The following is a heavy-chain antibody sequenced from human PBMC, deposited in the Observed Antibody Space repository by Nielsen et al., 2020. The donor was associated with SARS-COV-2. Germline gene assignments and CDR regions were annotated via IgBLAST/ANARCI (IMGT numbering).Heavy chain of an antibody. V-gene: IGHV3-23*01. CDR2: ISGSGSGT. Sequence: GGSLRLSCAASGFTFSSLWMSWVRQVPGKGLEWVSRISGSGSGTYSADSVKGRFTISRDNSKNTLYLQMNSLRAEDTAVYYCAKAHGGYVGYWGQGTLVTVSS. J-gene: IGHJ4*02. CDR1: GFTFSSLW. D-gene: IGHD5-12*01. CDR3: AKAHGGYVGY.